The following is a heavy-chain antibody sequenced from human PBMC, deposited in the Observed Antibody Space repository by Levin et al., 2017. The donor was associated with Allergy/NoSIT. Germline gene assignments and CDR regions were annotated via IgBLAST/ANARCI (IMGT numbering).Heavy chain of an antibody. Sequence: SCAASGLTFSSYAMHWVRQAPGKGLEWVAVISYDGSNKYYADSVKGRFTISRDNSKSTLYLQVNSLRAEDTAVYYCARGDLTAINYWGQGTLVTVSS. V-gene: IGHV3-30-3*01. J-gene: IGHJ4*02. CDR3: ARGDLTAINY. CDR1: GLTFSSYA. CDR2: ISYDGSNK. D-gene: IGHD2-21*02.